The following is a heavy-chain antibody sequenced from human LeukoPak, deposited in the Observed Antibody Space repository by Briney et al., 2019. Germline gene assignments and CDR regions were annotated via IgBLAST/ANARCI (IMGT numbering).Heavy chain of an antibody. J-gene: IGHJ4*02. CDR1: GFTFSSYG. V-gene: IGHV3-33*01. CDR2: IWYDGGNI. D-gene: IGHD1-1*01. CDR3: AREEHKNWKIDY. Sequence: GGSLRLSCAASGFTFSSYGMHWVRRARGKGLVGGVIIWYDGGNIDYTDSVKGRFTISRDNSKNTLYLQMNSLRAEDTAVYYCAREEHKNWKIDYWGQGTLVTVSS.